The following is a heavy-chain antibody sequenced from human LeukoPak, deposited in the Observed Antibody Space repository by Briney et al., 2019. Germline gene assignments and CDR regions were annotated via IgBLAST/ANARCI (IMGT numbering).Heavy chain of an antibody. Sequence: GRSLRLSCAASGFTFSSYAMHWVRQAPGKGLEWVAVISYDGSNKYYADSVKGRFTISRDNSKNTLYLQMNSLRAEDTAVYYCAREPSFGYCTSGVCYEGVNWFDPWGQGTLVTVSS. D-gene: IGHD2-8*01. CDR3: AREPSFGYCTSGVCYEGVNWFDP. J-gene: IGHJ5*02. CDR1: GFTFSSYA. V-gene: IGHV3-30-3*01. CDR2: ISYDGSNK.